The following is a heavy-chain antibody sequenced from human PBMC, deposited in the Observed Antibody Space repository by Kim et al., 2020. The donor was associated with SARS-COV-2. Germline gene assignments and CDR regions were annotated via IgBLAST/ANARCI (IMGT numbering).Heavy chain of an antibody. D-gene: IGHD3-10*01. CDR3: ARGITMVRGVITSPFDY. V-gene: IGHV1-3*01. J-gene: IGHJ4*02. CDR1: GYTFTSYA. CDR2: INAGNGNT. Sequence: ASVKVSCKASGYTFTSYAMHWVRQAPGQRLEWMGWINAGNGNTKYSQKFQGRVTITRDTSASTAYMELSSLRSEDTAVYYCARGITMVRGVITSPFDYWGQGTLVTVSS.